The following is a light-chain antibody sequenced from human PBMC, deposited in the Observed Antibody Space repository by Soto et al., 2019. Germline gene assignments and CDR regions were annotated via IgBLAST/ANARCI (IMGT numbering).Light chain of an antibody. V-gene: IGLV2-14*01. CDR3: SSYTASSARV. J-gene: IGLJ1*01. Sequence: QSALTQPASVSGSPGQSITISCTGTNSDLGAYDYVSWYQQHPGKAPRLLIYEVFNRPSGVPDRFSGSKSANTASLTISGLQADDEADYYCSSYTASSARVFGPGTKVT. CDR1: NSDLGAYDY. CDR2: EVF.